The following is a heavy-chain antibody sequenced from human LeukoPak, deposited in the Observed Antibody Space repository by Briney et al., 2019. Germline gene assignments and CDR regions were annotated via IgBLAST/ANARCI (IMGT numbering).Heavy chain of an antibody. D-gene: IGHD2-2*01. CDR1: GFSLSTSGVC. CDR3: ARTTSSTSFNFDY. V-gene: IGHV2-70*11. Sequence: SGPALVKPPQTLTLTCTFSGFSLSTSGVCVSWIRQPPGKALEWLARIDWDDDKYYSTSLKTRLTIPKDTSKSQVVLTMTNMDPEDTATYYCARTTSSTSFNFDYWGQGTLVTVSS. J-gene: IGHJ4*02. CDR2: IDWDDDK.